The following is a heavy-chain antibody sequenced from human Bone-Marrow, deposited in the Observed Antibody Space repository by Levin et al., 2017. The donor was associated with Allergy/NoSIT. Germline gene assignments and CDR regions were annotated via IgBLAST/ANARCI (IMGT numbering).Heavy chain of an antibody. J-gene: IGHJ6*03. V-gene: IGHV3-30*18. CDR1: GFTFSSYD. CDR2: ISYDGNNQ. D-gene: IGHD3-3*01. CDR3: AKDDFDFWGGYYETHHMDV. Sequence: PGGSLRLSCAASGFTFSSYDMHWVRQAPGKGLEWVAVISYDGNNQYYADSVKGRFTISRDNSKNTLYLQMNSLRTEDTAVYYCAKDDFDFWGGYYETHHMDVWGKGTTVTVSS.